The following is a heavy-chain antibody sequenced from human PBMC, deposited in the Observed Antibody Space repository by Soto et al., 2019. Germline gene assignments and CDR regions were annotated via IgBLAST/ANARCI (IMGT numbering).Heavy chain of an antibody. D-gene: IGHD4-17*01. CDR3: VTLQHDYGGRGT. CDR2: MSCSGST. V-gene: IGHV4-61*01. Sequence: QVQLQESGPGLLKPSETLSLTCTVSGGYVSSGNYHCNWVRQPPGKGLEWIGFMSCSGSTRYNPSLKSRLTISKDTSRSQSSLKLTSVTAADTAVYYCVTLQHDYGGRGTWGRGTLVTVSS. CDR1: GGYVSSGNYH. J-gene: IGHJ4*02.